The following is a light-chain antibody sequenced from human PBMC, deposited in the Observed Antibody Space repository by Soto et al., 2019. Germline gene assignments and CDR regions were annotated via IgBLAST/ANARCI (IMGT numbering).Light chain of an antibody. CDR2: AAS. V-gene: IGKV1-8*01. CDR3: QQYYIYPQT. Sequence: AIRMTQSPSSFSASTGDRVTITCRASQGISSYLAWYQQKPGKAPKLLIYAASTLQSGVPSRFSGSGSGTDFTLTISCLQSEDFATYYCQQYYIYPQTLGQGTKVDIK. CDR1: QGISSY. J-gene: IGKJ1*01.